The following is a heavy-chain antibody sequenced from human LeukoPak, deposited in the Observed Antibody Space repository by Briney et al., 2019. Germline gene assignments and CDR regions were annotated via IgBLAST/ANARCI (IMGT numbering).Heavy chain of an antibody. J-gene: IGHJ4*02. CDR1: GFTFSSYS. D-gene: IGHD6-19*01. V-gene: IGHV3-21*01. CDR3: ASRVVAVAGKSDY. Sequence: PGGSLRLSCAASGFTFSSYSMNWVRQAPGRGLEWVSSISSSSSYIYYADSVKGRFTISRDNAKNSLYLQMNSLRAEDTAVYYCASRVVAVAGKSDYWGQGTLVTVSS. CDR2: ISSSSSYI.